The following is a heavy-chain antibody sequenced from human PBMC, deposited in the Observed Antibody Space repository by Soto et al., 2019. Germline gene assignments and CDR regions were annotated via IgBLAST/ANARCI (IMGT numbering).Heavy chain of an antibody. V-gene: IGHV1-18*01. CDR3: ARDGYDSSGYYYRFDP. CDR1: GYTFTSYG. CDR2: ISAYNGNT. J-gene: IGHJ5*02. D-gene: IGHD3-22*01. Sequence: ASVKVSCKASGYTFTSYGINWVRQAPGQGLEWMGWISAYNGNTNYAQKLQGRVTMTTDTSTSTAYTELRSLRSDDTAVYYCARDGYDSSGYYYRFDPWGQGTLVTVSS.